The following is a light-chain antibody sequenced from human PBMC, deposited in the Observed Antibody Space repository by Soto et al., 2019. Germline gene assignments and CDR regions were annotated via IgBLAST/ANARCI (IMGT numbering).Light chain of an antibody. CDR3: QKYNSALEGFT. V-gene: IGKV1-27*01. J-gene: IGKJ3*01. CDR1: QGISNY. Sequence: DIQMTQSPSSLSASVGDRVTITCRASQGISNYLAWYQQKPGKVPKLLIYAASTLQSGVPSRFSGSGSGTDFTLTISSLQPEDVATYYCQKYNSALEGFTSGPGTKVDIK. CDR2: AAS.